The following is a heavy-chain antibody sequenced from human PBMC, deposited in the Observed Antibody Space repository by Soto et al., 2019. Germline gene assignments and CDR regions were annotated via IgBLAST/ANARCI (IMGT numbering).Heavy chain of an antibody. CDR1: GLTFNNYW. CDR2: INQDGSQT. CDR3: ARFSRSHDTEY. Sequence: QLVESGGGLVQPGGSLRLSCTTPGLTFNNYWMSWLRQPPGKGLEWVANINQDGSQTYYVESVKGRFTFSRGNAKTSLYLQMNSLGVEDTAVYYCARFSRSHDTEYWGQGTLVTVTS. J-gene: IGHJ4*02. V-gene: IGHV3-7*05. D-gene: IGHD5-18*01.